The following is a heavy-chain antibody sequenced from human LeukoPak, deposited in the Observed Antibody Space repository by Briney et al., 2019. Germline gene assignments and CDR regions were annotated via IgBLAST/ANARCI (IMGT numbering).Heavy chain of an antibody. CDR3: VRAYHPGGWFDP. CDR2: ISSSGSTI. CDR1: GFTFSSYE. D-gene: IGHD2-21*01. J-gene: IGHJ5*02. Sequence: GGSLRLSCAASGFTFSSYEMNWVRQAPGKELEWVSYISSSGSTIYYADSVKGRFTISRDNAKNSLYLQMNSLTAEDTAVYYCVRAYHPGGWFDPWGQGTLVTVSS. V-gene: IGHV3-48*03.